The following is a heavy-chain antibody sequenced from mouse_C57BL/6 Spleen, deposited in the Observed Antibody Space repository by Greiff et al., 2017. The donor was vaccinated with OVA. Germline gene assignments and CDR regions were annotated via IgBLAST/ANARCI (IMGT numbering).Heavy chain of an antibody. V-gene: IGHV1-85*01. J-gene: IGHJ1*03. D-gene: IGHD1-1*01. CDR2: IYPRDGST. CDR3: ARGAYYGSSLWYFDV. CDR1: GYTFTSYD. Sequence: VQLVESGPELVKPGASVPHSFKASGYTFTSYDINWVKQRPGQGLEWIGWIYPRDGSTKYNEKFKGKATLTVDISSSTAYMELHSLTSEDSAVYFCARGAYYGSSLWYFDVWGTGTTVTVSS.